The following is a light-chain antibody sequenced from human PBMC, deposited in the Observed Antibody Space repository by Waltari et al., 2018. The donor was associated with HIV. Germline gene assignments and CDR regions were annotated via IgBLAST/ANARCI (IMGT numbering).Light chain of an antibody. CDR1: ISDIGSYNL. CDR3: CSYAGGRVCVL. V-gene: IGLV2-23*02. Sequence: QSALSQPASVSGSPGQSITISCTRTISDIGSYNLVSWSQQYPGRAPKLIIYEVNKRPSWVSDRFSGSKSGNRASLTVAGVKVEDEADYYCCSYAGGRVCVLVGGVTRLTV. J-gene: IGLJ2*01. CDR2: EVN.